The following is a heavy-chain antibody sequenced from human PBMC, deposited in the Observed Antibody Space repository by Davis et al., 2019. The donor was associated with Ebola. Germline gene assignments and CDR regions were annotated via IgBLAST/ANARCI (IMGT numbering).Heavy chain of an antibody. Sequence: ASVKVSCKASGGTFSSYAISWVRQAPGQGLEWMGWISAYNGNTNYAQKLQGRVTMTTDTSTSTAYMELRSLRSDDTAVYYCARDGSSGWYTNLDYWGQGTLVTVSS. J-gene: IGHJ4*02. CDR3: ARDGSSGWYTNLDY. D-gene: IGHD6-19*01. CDR2: ISAYNGNT. CDR1: GGTFSSYA. V-gene: IGHV1-18*01.